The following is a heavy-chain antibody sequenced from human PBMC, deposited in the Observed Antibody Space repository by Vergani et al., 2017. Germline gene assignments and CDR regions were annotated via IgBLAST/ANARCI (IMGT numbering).Heavy chain of an antibody. V-gene: IGHV1-8*01. CDR1: GYSFSSYD. J-gene: IGHJ5*02. CDR2: MNPNSGTT. CDR3: ARDFVTTRFRWFDP. Sequence: QVQLVQSGAEVKKPGASVKVSCRASGYSFSSYDISWVRQATGQGLEWMGWMNPNSGTTGYAQKFQGRVTMTRNTSINTAYMELSRLSFEDAAVYYCARDFVTTRFRWFDPWGQGTLVTVSS. D-gene: IGHD4-17*01.